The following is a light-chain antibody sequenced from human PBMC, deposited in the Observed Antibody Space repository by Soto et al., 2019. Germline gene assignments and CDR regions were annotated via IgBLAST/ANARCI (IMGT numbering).Light chain of an antibody. CDR1: SSIIGAGYD. CDR2: GNN. J-gene: IGLJ1*01. CDR3: QSYDTSLSGFYV. V-gene: IGLV1-40*01. Sequence: QSVLTQPPSVSGAPGQRVTISCTGSSSIIGAGYDVHWYQQLPGTAPKLLIYGNNNRPSGVPDRFSGSKSGTSASLAITGLQAEDEADYYCQSYDTSLSGFYVFGTGTKVTVL.